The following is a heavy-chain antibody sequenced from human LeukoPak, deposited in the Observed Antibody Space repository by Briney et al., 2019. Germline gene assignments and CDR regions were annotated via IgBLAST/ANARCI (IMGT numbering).Heavy chain of an antibody. V-gene: IGHV3-30*18. D-gene: IGHD6-13*01. J-gene: IGHJ3*01. CDR1: GFTFSNFN. Sequence: PWRSLRLSCAASGFTFSNFNMHWVRQAPGKELEWVAAVLYDGSKKFYSDSVKGRFSIYRDNSNYSLFVQMHSLRPDDTAVYYCANFDGSSRAFHLWGQGTMVTVSS. CDR3: ANFDGSSRAFHL. CDR2: VLYDGSKK.